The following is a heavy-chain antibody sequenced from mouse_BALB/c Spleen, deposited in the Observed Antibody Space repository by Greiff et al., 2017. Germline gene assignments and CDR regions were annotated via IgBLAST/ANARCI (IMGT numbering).Heavy chain of an antibody. V-gene: IGHV3-2*02. CDR2: ISYSGST. CDR3: ARKSLALDY. CDR1: GYSITSDYA. J-gene: IGHJ2*01. Sequence: EVQLQQSGPGLVKPSQSLSLTCTVTGYSITSDYAWNWIRQFPGNKLEWMGYISYSGSTSYNPSLKSRISITRDTSKNQFFLQLNSVTTEDTATYYCARKSLALDYWGQGTTLTVSS.